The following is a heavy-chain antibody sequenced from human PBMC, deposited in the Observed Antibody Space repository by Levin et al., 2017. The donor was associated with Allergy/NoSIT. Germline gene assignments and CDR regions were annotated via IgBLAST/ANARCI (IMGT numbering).Heavy chain of an antibody. V-gene: IGHV3-23*01. CDR1: GFTFTEYG. Sequence: LSLTCAASGFTFTEYGMSWVRQAPGKGLEWVSIISGSRGRTYYADSVKGRFTISGDTSRNTLYLEMNSLRAEETALYYSARSGGRSTCFGVAVPGCYGLDVWGQGTTVTVSS. J-gene: IGHJ6*02. CDR2: ISGSRGRT. D-gene: IGHD3-3*01. CDR3: ARSGGRSTCFGVAVPGCYGLDV.